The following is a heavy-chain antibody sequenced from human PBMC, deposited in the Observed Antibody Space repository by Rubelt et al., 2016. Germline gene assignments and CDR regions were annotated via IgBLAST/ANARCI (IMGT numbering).Heavy chain of an antibody. CDR1: GGSISSYY. V-gene: IGHV4-59*08. D-gene: IGHD5-24*01. CDR2: IYYSWST. Sequence: QVQLQESGPGLVKPSETLSLTCTVSGGSISSYYWSWIRQPPGKGLEWIGYIYYSWSTNYNPSLKSRVTISVDTSKNQFSLKLSSVTAADTAVYYCARRRDGYSHFDYWGQGTLVTVSS. CDR3: ARRRDGYSHFDY. J-gene: IGHJ4*02.